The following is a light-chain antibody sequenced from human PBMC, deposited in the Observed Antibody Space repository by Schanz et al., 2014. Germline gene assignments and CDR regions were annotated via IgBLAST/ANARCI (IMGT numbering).Light chain of an antibody. J-gene: IGKJ2*01. CDR1: QSVSSNY. Sequence: EIVLTQSPGTLSLSPGERATLFCRASQSVSSNYLAWYQQKPGQSPRLLIYGASSRATGIPDRFSGSGSGTDFTLTISRLEPEDFAVYYCQQYHNSPPDTFGQGTKLEIK. V-gene: IGKV3-20*01. CDR3: QQYHNSPPDT. CDR2: GAS.